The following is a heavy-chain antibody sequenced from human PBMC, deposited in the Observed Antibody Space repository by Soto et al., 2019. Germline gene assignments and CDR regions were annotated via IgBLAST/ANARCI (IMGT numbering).Heavy chain of an antibody. CDR2: IYTSGST. D-gene: IGHD6-13*01. V-gene: IGHV4-4*07. CDR1: GGSISSYY. CDR3: AREIAAAGPIDY. Sequence: SETLSLTCTVSGGSISSYYWSWIRQPAGKGLEWIGRIYTSGSTNYDPSLKSRVTMSVDTSKNQFSLKLSSVTAADTAVYYCAREIAAAGPIDYWGQGTLVTVSS. J-gene: IGHJ4*02.